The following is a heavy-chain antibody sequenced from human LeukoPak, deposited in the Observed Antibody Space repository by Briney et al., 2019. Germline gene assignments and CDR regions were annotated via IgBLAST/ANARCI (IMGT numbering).Heavy chain of an antibody. CDR3: AKWELYSGFYYIDY. J-gene: IGHJ4*02. CDR2: IKPDGSLI. V-gene: IGHV3-7*01. CDR1: GFTFSSYW. D-gene: IGHD1-26*01. Sequence: GRSLRLSCAASGFTFSSYWMTWVRQGPGKGLEWVANIKPDGSLIYYVDSVKGRFTISRDNAKNSLYLQMNSLRAEDTAVYYCAKWELYSGFYYIDYWGQGTLATVSS.